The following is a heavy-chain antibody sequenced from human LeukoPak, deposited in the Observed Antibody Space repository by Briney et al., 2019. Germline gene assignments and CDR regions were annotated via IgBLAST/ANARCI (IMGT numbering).Heavy chain of an antibody. CDR2: IYDSDRT. CDR1: GDSISNNY. V-gene: IGHV4-59*01. CDR3: AREARWLRDSPYYYYMDV. Sequence: SETLSLTCTVSGDSISNNYWNWIRQSPGKGLEWIGYIYDSDRTNYNPSLKSRVTISVDTSKNQFSLKLSSVTAADTAVYYCAREARWLRDSPYYYYMDVWGKGTTVTISS. D-gene: IGHD5-12*01. J-gene: IGHJ6*03.